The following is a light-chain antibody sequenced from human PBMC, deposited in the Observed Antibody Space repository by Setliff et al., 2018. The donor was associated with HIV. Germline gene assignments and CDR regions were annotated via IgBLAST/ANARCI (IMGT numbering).Light chain of an antibody. CDR3: SSYTTNTTFV. Sequence: QSALTQPASVSGSPGQLITISCTGTSSDVGNYNYVSWYQQHPGKAPKLMIYEVTYRPSGVSNRFSGSKSGNTASLTISGLQAEDEADYYCSSYTTNTTFVFGTGTKVTVL. CDR1: SSDVGNYNY. J-gene: IGLJ1*01. V-gene: IGLV2-14*01. CDR2: EVT.